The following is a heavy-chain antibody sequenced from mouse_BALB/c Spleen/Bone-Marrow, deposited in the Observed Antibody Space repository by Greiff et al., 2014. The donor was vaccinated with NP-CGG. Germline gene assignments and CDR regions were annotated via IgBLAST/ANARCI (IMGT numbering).Heavy chain of an antibody. D-gene: IGHD1-1*01. CDR2: ISSGGGST. Sequence: EVQGVESGGGLVKPGGSLKLSCAASGFAFSSYDMSWVRQTPEKRLEWVAYISSGGGSTYYPDTVKGRFTISRDYAKNTLYLQMSSLKSEDTAMYYCARRLRYYFDYWGQGTTLTVSS. J-gene: IGHJ2*01. CDR1: GFAFSSYD. V-gene: IGHV5-12-1*01. CDR3: ARRLRYYFDY.